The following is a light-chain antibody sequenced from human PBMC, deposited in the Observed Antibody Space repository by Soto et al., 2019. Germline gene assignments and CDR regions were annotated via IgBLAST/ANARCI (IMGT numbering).Light chain of an antibody. CDR1: PSVSSY. V-gene: IGKV3-11*01. J-gene: IGKJ3*01. CDR2: DAS. CDR3: QQRSNWPPRFT. Sequence: ICLTQSPATPPLCPGERATLSCTASPSVSSYLAWYQQKPGQAPRLLIYDASNRATGIPARFSGSGSGTDFTLTISSLEPEDFAVYYCQQRSNWPPRFTFGPGTKVDIK.